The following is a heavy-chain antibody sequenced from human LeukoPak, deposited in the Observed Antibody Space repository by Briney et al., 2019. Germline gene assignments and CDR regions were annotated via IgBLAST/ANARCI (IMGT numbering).Heavy chain of an antibody. J-gene: IGHJ5*02. D-gene: IGHD5-18*01. Sequence: PGGSLRLSCAASGFTFSSYSMNWVRQAPGKGLEWVSSISTSSSYIYYADPVKGRFTTSRDNAKNSLYLQMNSLRAEDTAVYYCARDLVRGYSSRDWFDPWGQGTLVTVSS. CDR2: ISTSSSYI. CDR3: ARDLVRGYSSRDWFDP. V-gene: IGHV3-21*01. CDR1: GFTFSSYS.